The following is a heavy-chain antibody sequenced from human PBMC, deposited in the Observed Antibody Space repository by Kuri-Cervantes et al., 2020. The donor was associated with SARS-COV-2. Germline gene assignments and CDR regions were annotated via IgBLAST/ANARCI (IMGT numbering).Heavy chain of an antibody. J-gene: IGHJ4*02. Sequence: SVKVSCKASGGTFSSYAISWVRQAPGQGLEWMGGIIPIFGTASYAQKFQGRVTMTTDTSTSTAYMELRSLRSDDTAVYYCARGDFWSRPFDYWGQGTLVTVSS. V-gene: IGHV1-69*05. CDR1: GGTFSSYA. CDR2: IIPIFGTA. D-gene: IGHD3-3*01. CDR3: ARGDFWSRPFDY.